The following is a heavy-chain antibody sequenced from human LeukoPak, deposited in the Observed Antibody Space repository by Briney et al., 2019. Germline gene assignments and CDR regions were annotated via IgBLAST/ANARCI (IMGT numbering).Heavy chain of an antibody. D-gene: IGHD3-10*01. J-gene: IGHJ4*02. Sequence: GGSLRLSCAASGFTFSSYAMSWVRQAPGKVLEWVSAISGSGGSTYYADSVKGRFTISRDNSKNTLYLQMNSLRAEDTAVYYCAKDRSITMVRGVYYYFDYWGQGTLVTVSS. CDR1: GFTFSSYA. CDR2: ISGSGGST. CDR3: AKDRSITMVRGVYYYFDY. V-gene: IGHV3-23*01.